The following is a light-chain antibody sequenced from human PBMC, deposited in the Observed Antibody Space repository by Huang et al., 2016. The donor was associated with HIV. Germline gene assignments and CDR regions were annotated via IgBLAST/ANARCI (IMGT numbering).Light chain of an antibody. J-gene: IGKJ4*01. Sequence: DIQMTHSPSSLSASVGDRVTITCQASQYINNYVNWYQQKPGKAPKLLIYDASNLETGDPSRFCGGGSRTDFTFGIISLQPEDIATYFCQLYHSLPLTFRGRTNVGLK. CDR3: QLYHSLPLT. CDR1: QYINNY. V-gene: IGKV1-33*01. CDR2: DAS.